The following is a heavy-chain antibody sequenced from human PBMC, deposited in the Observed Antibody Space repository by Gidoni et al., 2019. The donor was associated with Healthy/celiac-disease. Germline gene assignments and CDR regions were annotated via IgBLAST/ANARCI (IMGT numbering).Heavy chain of an antibody. CDR3: ARERADYDFWSGAFDY. V-gene: IGHV1-2*02. J-gene: IGHJ4*02. CDR2: INPNSGGT. Sequence: QVQLAQSGAEVKKPGASVKVSCKSSGYSFTGSDMYWVRQAPEQGLAWMGWINPNSGGTNYAQKFQGRVTMTRDTSNSTAYMELSRLRSNDTAVYYCARERADYDFWSGAFDYWGQGTLVTVSS. CDR1: GYSFTGSD. D-gene: IGHD3-3*01.